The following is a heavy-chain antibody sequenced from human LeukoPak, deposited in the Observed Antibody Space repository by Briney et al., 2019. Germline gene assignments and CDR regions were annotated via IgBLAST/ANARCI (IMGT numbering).Heavy chain of an antibody. CDR2: INPNSGGT. CDR3: ARVLSGSAWELLDVDY. J-gene: IGHJ4*02. D-gene: IGHD1-26*01. V-gene: IGHV1-2*02. Sequence: ASVKVSCKASGYTFTGYYMHWVRQAPGQGLEWMGWINPNSGGTNYAQKFQGRVTMTRDTSISTAYMELSRLRSDDTAVYYCARVLSGSAWELLDVDYWGQGTLVTVSS. CDR1: GYTFTGYY.